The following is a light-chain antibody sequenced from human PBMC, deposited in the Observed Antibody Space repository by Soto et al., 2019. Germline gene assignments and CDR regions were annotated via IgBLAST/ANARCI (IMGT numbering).Light chain of an antibody. CDR2: KAS. J-gene: IGKJ1*01. CDR1: QSISSW. V-gene: IGKV1-5*03. Sequence: EMTQYTSTLSASVGDRVTITCRASQSISSWLAWYQQKPGKAPKLLIYKASSLESGVPSRFSGSGSGTEFTLTISSLQPDDFATYYCQQYNSSSPETFGQLTKVDI. CDR3: QQYNSSSPET.